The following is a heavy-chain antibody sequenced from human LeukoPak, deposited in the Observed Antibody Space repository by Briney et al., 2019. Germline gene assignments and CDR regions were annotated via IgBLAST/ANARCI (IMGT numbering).Heavy chain of an antibody. J-gene: IGHJ4*02. CDR2: IYKSENT. D-gene: IGHD2-15*01. CDR3: ARRGYCSGGSCYSFDY. CDR1: GGSISNYY. V-gene: IGHV4-59*01. Sequence: SETLSLTCSVSGGSISNYYWNWIRQPPGKGLEWIGYIYKSENTNYNPSLKSRVSISVDTSKNQLSLRLSSVTAADTAVYYCARRGYCSGGSCYSFDYWGQGTLVTVSS.